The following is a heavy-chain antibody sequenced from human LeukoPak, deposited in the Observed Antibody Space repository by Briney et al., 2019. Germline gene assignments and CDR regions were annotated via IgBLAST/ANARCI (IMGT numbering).Heavy chain of an antibody. D-gene: IGHD2-15*01. J-gene: IGHJ4*02. Sequence: SETLSLTCSVSGGSISPCYWSWIGQPPGKGLEWIGYIYYSGTTNYNPSLQSRVTISVATSKNQFSLKLSSVTAADTALYYCARDRASAGGFDYWGQGTLVTVSS. CDR3: ARDRASAGGFDY. V-gene: IGHV4-59*01. CDR2: IYYSGTT. CDR1: GGSISPCY.